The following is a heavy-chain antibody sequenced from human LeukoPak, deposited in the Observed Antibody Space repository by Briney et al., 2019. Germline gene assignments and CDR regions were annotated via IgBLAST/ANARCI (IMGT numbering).Heavy chain of an antibody. Sequence: GASVKVSCKASGYTFTSYGISWVRQAPGQGLEWMGGIIPIFGTANYAQKFQGRVTITADESTSTAYMELSSLRSEDTAVYYCARGSERDYYYYYGMDVWGQGTTVTVSS. V-gene: IGHV1-69*13. CDR2: IIPIFGTA. D-gene: IGHD2-15*01. CDR3: ARGSERDYYYYYGMDV. J-gene: IGHJ6*02. CDR1: GYTFTSYG.